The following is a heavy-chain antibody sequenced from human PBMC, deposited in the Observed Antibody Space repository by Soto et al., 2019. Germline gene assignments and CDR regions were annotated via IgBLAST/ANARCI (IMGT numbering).Heavy chain of an antibody. D-gene: IGHD3-22*01. CDR2: IYHSGST. CDR3: ASYYDSSGYFDY. CDR1: GGSISSSNW. V-gene: IGHV4-4*02. Sequence: PSETLSLTCAVSGGSISSSNWWSWVRQPPGKGLEWIGEIYHSGSTNYNPSLKSRVTISVDKSKNQFSLKLSSVTAADTAVYYCASYYDSSGYFDYWGQGTLVTVSP. J-gene: IGHJ4*02.